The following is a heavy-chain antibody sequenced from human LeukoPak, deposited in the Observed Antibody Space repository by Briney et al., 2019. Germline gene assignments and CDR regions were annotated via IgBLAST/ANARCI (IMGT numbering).Heavy chain of an antibody. CDR2: IWYDGSNK. CDR1: GFTFRDYA. CDR3: ARDVGRIAVAGTGTVDI. V-gene: IGHV3-33*08. Sequence: PGGSLRLSCTASGFTFRDYAMHWVRQAPGKGLEWVAVIWYDGSNKYYADSVKGRFTISRDNSKNTLYLQMNSLRAEDTAVYYCARDVGRIAVAGTGTVDIWGQGTMVTVSS. D-gene: IGHD6-19*01. J-gene: IGHJ3*02.